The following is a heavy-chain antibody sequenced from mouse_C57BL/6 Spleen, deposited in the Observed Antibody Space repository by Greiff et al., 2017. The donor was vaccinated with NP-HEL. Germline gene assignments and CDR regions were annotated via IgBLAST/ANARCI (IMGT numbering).Heavy chain of an antibody. Sequence: EVQLQQSGAELVRPGASVKLSCTASGFNIKDYYMHWVKQRPEQGLEWIGRIDPEDGDTEYAPKFQGKATMTADTSSNTAYLQLSSLTSEDTAVYYCTTDDYDGLSWFAYWGQGTLVTVSA. CDR2: IDPEDGDT. V-gene: IGHV14-1*01. CDR1: GFNIKDYY. J-gene: IGHJ3*01. CDR3: TTDDYDGLSWFAY. D-gene: IGHD2-4*01.